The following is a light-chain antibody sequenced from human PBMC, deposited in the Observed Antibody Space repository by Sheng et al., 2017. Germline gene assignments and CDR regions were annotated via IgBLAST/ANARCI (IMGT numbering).Light chain of an antibody. V-gene: IGKV1-39*01. CDR3: QQSYSVRYT. J-gene: IGKJ2*01. CDR2: STS. CDR1: QSINGN. Sequence: IQMTQSPSSLSASLGDRVTITCRSSQSINGNLNWYQQKPGKAPKLLIYSTSTLESGVPSRFSGAGSGTDFTLTISSLQLEDFATYHCQQSYSVRYTFGQGTRLEIK.